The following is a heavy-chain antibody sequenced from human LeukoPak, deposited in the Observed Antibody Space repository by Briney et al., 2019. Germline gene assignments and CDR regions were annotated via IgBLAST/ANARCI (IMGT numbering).Heavy chain of an antibody. CDR2: IRSNLYGGTP. J-gene: IGHJ4*02. V-gene: IGHV3-49*04. CDR1: GFTFGDYA. Sequence: GGSLRLSCTASGFTFGDYAMTWVRQAPGKGLEWVGFIRSNLYGGTPEYAASVKGRFTISRDDSNSIAYLEMDSLKTDDTAVHYCTRDQTPYYWGQGTLVTVSS. CDR3: TRDQTPYY.